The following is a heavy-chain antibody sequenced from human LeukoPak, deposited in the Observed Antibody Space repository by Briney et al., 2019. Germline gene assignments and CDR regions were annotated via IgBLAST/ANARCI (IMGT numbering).Heavy chain of an antibody. D-gene: IGHD3-22*01. CDR3: ARRYYYDSSGPNAFDI. V-gene: IGHV3-7*01. CDR1: GFTFSSYW. Sequence: PGGSLRLSCAASGFTFSSYWMSWVRQAPGKGLEWVANIKQDGSEKYYVDSVKGRFTISRDNAKNSLYLQMNSLRAEDTAVYYCARRYYYDSSGPNAFDIWGQGTMVTVSS. CDR2: IKQDGSEK. J-gene: IGHJ3*02.